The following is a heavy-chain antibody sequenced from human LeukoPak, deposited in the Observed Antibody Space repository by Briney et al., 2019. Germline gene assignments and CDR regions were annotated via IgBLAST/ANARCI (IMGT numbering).Heavy chain of an antibody. CDR1: GFTFDDYA. J-gene: IGHJ4*02. V-gene: IGHV3-30-3*01. CDR2: ISYDGSNK. Sequence: GGSLRLSCAASGFTFDDYAMHWVRQAPGKGLEWVAVISYDGSNKYYADSVKGRFTISRDNSKNTLYLQMNSLRAEDTAVYYCARVIVVAQALDYWGQGTLVTVSS. CDR3: ARVIVVAQALDY. D-gene: IGHD3-22*01.